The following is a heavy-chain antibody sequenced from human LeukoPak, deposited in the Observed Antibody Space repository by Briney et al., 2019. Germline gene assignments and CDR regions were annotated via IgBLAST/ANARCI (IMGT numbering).Heavy chain of an antibody. D-gene: IGHD6-13*01. CDR2: INHSGST. CDR3: ARDRVGQQLVGRKNDYYYMDV. Sequence: SETLSLTCAVYGGSFSGYYWSWIRKPPGKGLEWIGEINHSGSTNYNPSLKSRVTISGDTSKNQFSLKLRSVTAADTAVCYCARDRVGQQLVGRKNDYYYMDVWGKGTTVTISS. V-gene: IGHV4-34*01. CDR1: GGSFSGYY. J-gene: IGHJ6*03.